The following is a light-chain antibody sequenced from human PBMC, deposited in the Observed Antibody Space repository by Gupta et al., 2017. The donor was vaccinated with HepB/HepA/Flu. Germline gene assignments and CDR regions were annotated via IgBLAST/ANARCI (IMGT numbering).Light chain of an antibody. CDR2: VAS. J-gene: IGKJ4*01. CDR1: QSVGSNY. CDR3: QQYSSSPRT. V-gene: IGKV3-20*01. Sequence: VALTRCPGKRSLSRGERATLSCRASQSVGSNYLAWYQRKPGQAPRLLIYVASSRATGIPDRFSDSGSGTDFTLTISRLEPEDFAVYYCQQYSSSPRTFGGGTNVEIK.